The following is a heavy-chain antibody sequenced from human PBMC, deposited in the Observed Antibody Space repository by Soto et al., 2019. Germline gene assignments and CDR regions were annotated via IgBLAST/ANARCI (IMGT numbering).Heavy chain of an antibody. V-gene: IGHV3-21*01. J-gene: IGHJ4*02. CDR2: ISSGSKNI. D-gene: IGHD3-10*01. CDR1: GFSFSDYT. CDR3: ARDYFFGSGSYSLDY. Sequence: EVQLVESGGGLVRPGGSLRLSCTTSGFSFSDYTMNWVRQAPGKGLEWLSSISSGSKNIYYARLLRGRFTVSRDNAKNSLFLQMKTLTVEDTAVYYCARDYFFGSGSYSLDYWGQGTLVTVSS.